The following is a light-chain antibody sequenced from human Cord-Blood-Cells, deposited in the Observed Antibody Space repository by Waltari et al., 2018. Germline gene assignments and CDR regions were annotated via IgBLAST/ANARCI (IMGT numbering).Light chain of an antibody. Sequence: QSALTQPASVSGSPGKSIPISCTGTSSDVGSYNLVSWYQQHPGKAPKLMIYEGSKRPSGVSNRFSGSKSGNTASLTISGLQAEDEADYYCCSYAGSNVVFGGGTKLTVL. J-gene: IGLJ2*01. CDR3: CSYAGSNVV. CDR2: EGS. CDR1: SSDVGSYNL. V-gene: IGLV2-23*01.